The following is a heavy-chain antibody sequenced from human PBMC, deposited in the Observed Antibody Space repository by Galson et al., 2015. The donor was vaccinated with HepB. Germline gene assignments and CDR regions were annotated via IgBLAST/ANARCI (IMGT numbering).Heavy chain of an antibody. CDR2: FDAEEGET. J-gene: IGHJ4*02. D-gene: IGHD5/OR15-5a*01. Sequence: VSCRVSGYSLFEASIHWVRQAPGKGLEWMGGFDAEEGETIYAQRFQGRVTMTEDTSTDTAYMELNSLISQDTAVYFCAMDIVSTLYPYDSWGQGTLVTVSS. CDR3: AMDIVSTLYPYDS. CDR1: GYSLFEAS. V-gene: IGHV1-24*01.